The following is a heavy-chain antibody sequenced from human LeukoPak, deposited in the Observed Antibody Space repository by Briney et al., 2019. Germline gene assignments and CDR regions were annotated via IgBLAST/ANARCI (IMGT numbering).Heavy chain of an antibody. J-gene: IGHJ4*02. CDR2: VRSDGSHS. CDR1: GFTFSNYG. D-gene: IGHD3-9*01. CDR3: ARLYLLTGYSPPTN. V-gene: IGHV3-30*02. Sequence: GGSLRLSCAASGFTFSNYGMHWVRQAPGKGLDWVAFVRSDGSHSDYADSAKGRFTISRDNSKNTLYLQMNSLRAEDTAVYYCARLYLLTGYSPPTNWGQGTLVTVSS.